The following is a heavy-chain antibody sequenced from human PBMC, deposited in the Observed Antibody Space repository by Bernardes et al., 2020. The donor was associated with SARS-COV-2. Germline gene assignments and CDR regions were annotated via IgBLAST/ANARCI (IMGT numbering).Heavy chain of an antibody. Sequence: GSLRLSCAASGFTFSSYWMHWVRQAPGKGLVWVSRINSDGSSTSYADSVKGRFTISRDNAKNTLYLQMNSLRAEDTAVYYCALLGIAVAGTGNWFDPWGQGTLVTVSS. CDR2: INSDGSST. CDR1: GFTFSSYW. CDR3: ALLGIAVAGTGNWFDP. D-gene: IGHD6-19*01. V-gene: IGHV3-74*01. J-gene: IGHJ5*02.